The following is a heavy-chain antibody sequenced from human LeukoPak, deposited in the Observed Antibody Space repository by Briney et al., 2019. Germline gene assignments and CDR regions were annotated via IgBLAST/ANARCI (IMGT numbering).Heavy chain of an antibody. J-gene: IGHJ4*02. CDR2: ISYDGSNK. CDR3: ARGYSAYISGYYFDY. D-gene: IGHD5-12*01. V-gene: IGHV3-30-3*01. Sequence: GGSLRLSCAASGFTFSSYAMSWVRQAPGKGLEWVAIISYDGSNKYCADSVKGRFTISRGNSKNTLYLQMHSLRAEDTAVYYLARGYSAYISGYYFDYWAREPWSPSPQ. CDR1: GFTFSSYA.